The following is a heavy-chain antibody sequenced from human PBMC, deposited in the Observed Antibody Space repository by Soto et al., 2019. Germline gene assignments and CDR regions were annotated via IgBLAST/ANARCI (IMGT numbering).Heavy chain of an antibody. V-gene: IGHV3-30-3*01. Sequence: LSLSCAASGFTFSPYTMHWVRQTPGKGLEWVAVISYDGSDKYYADSVRGRFTISRDNSKNTLFLQMNSLRAEDTALYYCARGGGFCGADCYKGGIDYWGQGALVTVSS. CDR3: ARGGGFCGADCYKGGIDY. CDR1: GFTFSPYT. J-gene: IGHJ4*02. CDR2: ISYDGSDK. D-gene: IGHD2-21*02.